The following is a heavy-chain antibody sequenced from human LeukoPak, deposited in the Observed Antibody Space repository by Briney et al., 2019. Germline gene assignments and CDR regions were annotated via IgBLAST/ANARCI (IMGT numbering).Heavy chain of an antibody. Sequence: IPSETLSLTCTVSGGSINDYYWSWIRQPPGKGLEWIGYIYYGGNTNYNPSLKSRVTISVDTSENHFSLRLSSVTAADTAIYYCARDKNFDYWGQGTLVTVSS. CDR2: IYYGGNT. J-gene: IGHJ4*02. V-gene: IGHV4-59*01. CDR1: GGSINDYY. CDR3: ARDKNFDY.